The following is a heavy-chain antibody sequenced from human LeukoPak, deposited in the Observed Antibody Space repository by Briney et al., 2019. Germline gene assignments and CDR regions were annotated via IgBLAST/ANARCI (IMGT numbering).Heavy chain of an antibody. D-gene: IGHD2-2*01. V-gene: IGHV4-34*01. CDR1: GGSFSGYY. CDR3: ARGHYVVVPAGDLYYYYYMDV. J-gene: IGHJ6*03. CDR2: INHSGIT. Sequence: PSETLSLTCAVYGGSFSGYYWSWIRQPPGQGLEWFGEINHSGITNYNPSLKSRVTISVDTTKNQFSLKLSSVTAADTAVYYWARGHYVVVPAGDLYYYYYMDVWGKGTTVTVSS.